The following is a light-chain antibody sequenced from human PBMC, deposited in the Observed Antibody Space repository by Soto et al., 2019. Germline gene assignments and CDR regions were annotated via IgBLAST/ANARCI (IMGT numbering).Light chain of an antibody. CDR2: GVS. J-gene: IGKJ5*01. Sequence: EIVLTQSPGTVSLSPGERATLSCRASQSVTSSYLAWYQQKPGQAPRLLIYGVSSRATGIPDRFSGSGAGTDFTLTISRLEPEDFAVYYCLHYGGSPLTFGQGTRLEIK. V-gene: IGKV3-20*01. CDR1: QSVTSSY. CDR3: LHYGGSPLT.